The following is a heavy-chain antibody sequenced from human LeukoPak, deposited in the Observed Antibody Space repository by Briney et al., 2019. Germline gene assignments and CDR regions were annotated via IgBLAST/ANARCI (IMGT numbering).Heavy chain of an antibody. Sequence: PGGSLRLSCAASGFTFSSYAMSWVRQASGKGLEWASAISGSGGSTYYADSVKGRFTISRDNSKNTLYLQMNSLRAEDTAVYYCAKDHIVVVPAAMYYFDYWGQGTLVTVSS. CDR1: GFTFSSYA. D-gene: IGHD2-2*01. V-gene: IGHV3-23*01. CDR3: AKDHIVVVPAAMYYFDY. J-gene: IGHJ4*02. CDR2: ISGSGGST.